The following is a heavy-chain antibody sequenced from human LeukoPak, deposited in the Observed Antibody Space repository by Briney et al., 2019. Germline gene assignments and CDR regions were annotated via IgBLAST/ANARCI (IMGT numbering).Heavy chain of an antibody. V-gene: IGHV4-39*07. D-gene: IGHD2-21*02. CDR1: GGSISSSSYY. CDR3: ARTTYCGGDCYPEYFQH. J-gene: IGHJ1*01. Sequence: SETLSLTCTVSGGSISSSSYYWGWIRQPPGKGLEWIGSIYYSGSTYYNPSLKSRVTISVDTSKNQFSLKLSSVTAADTAVYYCARTTYCGGDCYPEYFQHWGQGTLVTVSS. CDR2: IYYSGST.